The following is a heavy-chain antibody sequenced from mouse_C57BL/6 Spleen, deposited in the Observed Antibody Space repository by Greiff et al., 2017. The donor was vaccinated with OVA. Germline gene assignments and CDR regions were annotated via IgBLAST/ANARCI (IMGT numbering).Heavy chain of an antibody. V-gene: IGHV10-1*01. CDR1: GFSFTTYA. CDR2: IRSKSNNYAT. D-gene: IGHD2-2*01. Sequence: EVLLVESGGGLVQPKGSLKLSCAASGFSFTTYAMNWVRQAPGQGLEWVARIRSKSNNYATYYADSVKDRFTISRDDSESMLYLQMNNLKAEDTAMYYCVRHGYDNWFAYWGKGTLVTVSA. CDR3: VRHGYDNWFAY. J-gene: IGHJ3*01.